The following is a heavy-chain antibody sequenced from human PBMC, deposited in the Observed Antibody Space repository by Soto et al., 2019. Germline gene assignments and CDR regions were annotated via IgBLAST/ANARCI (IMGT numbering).Heavy chain of an antibody. Sequence: ASVKVSCKASGYTFPNYGITWVRQAPGQGLEWMGWISACKTNIKYAQKFQGRVTLTTDTSTSTAYMELRSLRSDDTAIYYCVRDLDGSGAYYTDFWGQGTLVTVSS. CDR3: VRDLDGSGAYYTDF. J-gene: IGHJ4*02. V-gene: IGHV1-18*01. CDR1: GYTFPNYG. D-gene: IGHD3-10*01. CDR2: ISACKTNI.